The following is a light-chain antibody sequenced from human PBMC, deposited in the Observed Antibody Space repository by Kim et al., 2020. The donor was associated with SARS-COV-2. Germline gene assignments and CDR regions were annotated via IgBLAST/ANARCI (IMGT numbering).Light chain of an antibody. Sequence: GASVKLTCTLSSGNSNYAITWHQQQPEKGPRYLMKINSDGSHSKGDGIPDRFLGSSSGAERYLTISSLQSEDEADYYCQSWGTGWVFGGGTQLTVL. J-gene: IGLJ3*02. CDR2: INSDGSH. CDR3: QSWGTGWV. CDR1: SGNSNYA. V-gene: IGLV4-69*01.